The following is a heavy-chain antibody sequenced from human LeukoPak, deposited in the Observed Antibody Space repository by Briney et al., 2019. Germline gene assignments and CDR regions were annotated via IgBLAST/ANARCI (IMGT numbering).Heavy chain of an antibody. Sequence: PGGSLRLSCVASGFSFSGYSMNWVRQAPGKGLDWVSYISSGSRTIFYGDSVQGRFTISRDNAKNSLYLQMNSLRAEDTAVYYCAQLLDDNPIRWYFGLWGRGTLVTVSS. D-gene: IGHD1-14*01. V-gene: IGHV3-48*04. CDR1: GFSFSGYS. CDR3: AQLLDDNPIRWYFGL. CDR2: ISSGSRTI. J-gene: IGHJ2*01.